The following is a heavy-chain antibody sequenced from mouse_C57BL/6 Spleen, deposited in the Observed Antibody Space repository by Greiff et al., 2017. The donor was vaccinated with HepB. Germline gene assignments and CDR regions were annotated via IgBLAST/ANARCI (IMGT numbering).Heavy chain of an antibody. CDR2: ISYDGSN. V-gene: IGHV3-6*01. Sequence: LMESGPGLVKPSQSLSLTCSVTGYSITSGYYWNWIRQFPGNKLEWMGYISYDGSNNYNPSLKNRISITRDTSKNQFFLKLNSVTTEDTATYYCARGGITTVVAYYAMDYWGQGTSVTVSS. D-gene: IGHD1-1*01. CDR1: GYSITSGYY. J-gene: IGHJ4*01. CDR3: ARGGITTVVAYYAMDY.